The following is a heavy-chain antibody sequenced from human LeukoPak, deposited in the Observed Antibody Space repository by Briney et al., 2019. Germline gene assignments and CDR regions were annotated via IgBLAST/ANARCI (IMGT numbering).Heavy chain of an antibody. D-gene: IGHD2-21*01. CDR2: MNPNSGNT. J-gene: IGHJ5*02. Sequence: ASVKVSCKASGYTFTSYDINWVRQATGQGLEWMGWMNPNSGNTGYAQKFQGRVTITRNTSISTAYMELSSLRSEDTAVYYCARDPLYCGGDCYSSANWFDPWGQGTLVTVSS. CDR3: ARDPLYCGGDCYSSANWFDP. V-gene: IGHV1-8*03. CDR1: GYTFTSYD.